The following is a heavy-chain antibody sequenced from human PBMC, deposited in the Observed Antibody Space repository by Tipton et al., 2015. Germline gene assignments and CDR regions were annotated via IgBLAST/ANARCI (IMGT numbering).Heavy chain of an antibody. V-gene: IGHV4-59*01. CDR2: NQYSGST. CDR1: SDSISKYY. D-gene: IGHD4-23*01. Sequence: TLSLTCSVSSDSISKYYWSWIRQPPGKELEWIGYNQYSGSTNYNPSLKSRVTISVDTSKTQFSLKMSSVTASDTAVYYCARARGRHGGLFDSWGQGILVTVSS. J-gene: IGHJ4*02. CDR3: ARARGRHGGLFDS.